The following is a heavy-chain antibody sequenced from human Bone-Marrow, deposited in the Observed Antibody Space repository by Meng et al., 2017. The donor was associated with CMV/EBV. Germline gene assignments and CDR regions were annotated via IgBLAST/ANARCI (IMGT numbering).Heavy chain of an antibody. D-gene: IGHD2-2*01. Sequence: GESLKISCAASGFTFSSYAMHWVRQAPGKGLEWVAFIRYEGSRKYEAESVRGRFTISRDNSKSTLYLLMNSLRPEDTAVYYCAKPGRHCSSSSCWLDYWGQGTLVTVSS. V-gene: IGHV3-30*02. CDR1: GFTFSSYA. CDR3: AKPGRHCSSSSCWLDY. J-gene: IGHJ4*02. CDR2: IRYEGSRK.